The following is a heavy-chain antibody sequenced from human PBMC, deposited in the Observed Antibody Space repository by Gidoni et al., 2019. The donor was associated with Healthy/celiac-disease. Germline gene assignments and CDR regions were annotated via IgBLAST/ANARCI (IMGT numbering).Heavy chain of an antibody. Sequence: HVQLVQSGAEVKNPGSSVTVSCNASGCTFTSYAISWVRQAPGQGLEWMGGIIPMSETANYEQKFQGRVTINAAESTSTAYMELSSMRSEDTAVYYCARDRGGGWYGLDVWGQGTTVTVSS. CDR2: IIPMSETA. CDR3: ARDRGGGWYGLDV. V-gene: IGHV1-69*01. J-gene: IGHJ6*02. CDR1: GCTFTSYA. D-gene: IGHD6-19*01.